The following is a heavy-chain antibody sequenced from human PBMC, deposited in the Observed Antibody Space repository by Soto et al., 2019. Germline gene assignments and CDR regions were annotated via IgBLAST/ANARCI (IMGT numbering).Heavy chain of an antibody. CDR3: ARGRPAIATRWFDS. J-gene: IGHJ5*01. Sequence: LSLTCAVFGGSFSDSYWSWIRQSPGKGLEWIGEISNSGRTYYNPSLKSRVTISGDTSKNQFSLEVRSVAAADTGTYYCARGRPAIATRWFDSWGQGILVTVS. V-gene: IGHV4-34*01. D-gene: IGHD1-1*01. CDR2: ISNSGRT. CDR1: GGSFSDSY.